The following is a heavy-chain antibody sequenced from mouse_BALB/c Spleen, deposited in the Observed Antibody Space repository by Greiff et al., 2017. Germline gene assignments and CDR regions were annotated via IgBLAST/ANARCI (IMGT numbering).Heavy chain of an antibody. J-gene: IGHJ3*01. CDR3: ARDDSEFAY. CDR2: IRNKANGYTT. Sequence: EVQLVESGGGLVQPGGSLRLSCATSGFTFTDYYMSWVRQPPGKALEWLGFIRNKANGYTTEYSASVKGRFTISRDNSQSILYLQMNTLRAEDSATYYCARDDSEFAYWGQGTLVTVSA. CDR1: GFTFTDYY. V-gene: IGHV7-3*02.